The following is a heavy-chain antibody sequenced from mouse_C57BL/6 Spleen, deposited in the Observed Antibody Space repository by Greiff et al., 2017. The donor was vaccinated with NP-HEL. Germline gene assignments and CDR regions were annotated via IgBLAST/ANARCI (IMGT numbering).Heavy chain of an antibody. Sequence: QVQLQQPGAELVRPGTSVKLSCKASGYTFTSYWMHWVKQRPGQGLEWIGVIDPSDSYTNYNQKFTGKATLPVDTSSSTAYMQLSSLKTDVSAVYYGARRTTVVATLNWDFDVWGTGTTVTVSS. D-gene: IGHD1-1*01. CDR2: IDPSDSYT. J-gene: IGHJ1*03. CDR3: ARRTTVVATLNWDFDV. V-gene: IGHV1-59*01. CDR1: GYTFTSYW.